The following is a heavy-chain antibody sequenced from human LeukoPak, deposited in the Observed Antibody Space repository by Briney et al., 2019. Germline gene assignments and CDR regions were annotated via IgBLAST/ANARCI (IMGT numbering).Heavy chain of an antibody. V-gene: IGHV3-15*07. Sequence: GGSLRLSCAASGPTFSNAWMNWVRQAPGKGLEWVGRIKTKTAGGTIDYAAPVKGRFTISRDDSKNMLYLQMNSLKTEDTAVYFCTTDYYDSSGYVFWGQGTLVTVSS. CDR2: IKTKTAGGTI. D-gene: IGHD3-22*01. CDR1: GPTFSNAW. CDR3: TTDYYDSSGYVF. J-gene: IGHJ4*02.